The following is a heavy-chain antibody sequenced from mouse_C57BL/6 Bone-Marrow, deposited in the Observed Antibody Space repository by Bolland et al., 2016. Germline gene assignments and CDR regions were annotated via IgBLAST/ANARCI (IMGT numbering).Heavy chain of an antibody. CDR2: GGST. Sequence: GGSTDYNAAFISRLSISKDNSKSQVFFKMNSLQADDTAIYYCARKGIVKRVYAMDYWGQGTS. V-gene: IGHV2-2*01. J-gene: IGHJ4*01. CDR3: ARKGIVKRVYAMDY. D-gene: IGHD2-5*01.